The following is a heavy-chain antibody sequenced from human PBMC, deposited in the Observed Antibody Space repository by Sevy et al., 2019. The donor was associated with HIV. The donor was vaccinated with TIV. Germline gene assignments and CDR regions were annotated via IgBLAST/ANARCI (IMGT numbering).Heavy chain of an antibody. CDR3: AKVTSRGATMIVVAGKPADAFDI. J-gene: IGHJ3*02. CDR1: GFTFSSYA. D-gene: IGHD3-22*01. V-gene: IGHV3-23*01. Sequence: GGSLRLSCAASGFTFSSYAMSWVRQAPGKGLEWVSAISGSGGSTYYADSVKGRFTISRDNSKNTLYLQMNSLRAEDTAVYYCAKVTSRGATMIVVAGKPADAFDIWGQGTMVTVSS. CDR2: ISGSGGST.